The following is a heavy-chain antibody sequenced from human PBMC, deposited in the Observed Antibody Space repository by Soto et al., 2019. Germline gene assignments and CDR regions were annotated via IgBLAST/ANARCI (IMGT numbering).Heavy chain of an antibody. CDR1: GGSISSSSYY. J-gene: IGHJ6*03. V-gene: IGHV4-39*01. D-gene: IGHD6-13*01. CDR3: ARLKRAAAGYYYYYCMDV. CDR2: IYYSGST. Sequence: QLQLQESGPGLVKPSETLSLTCTVSGGSISSSSYYWGWIRQPPGKGLEWIGSIYYSGSTYYNPSLKSRVTLSVDTSKNQFSLKLSSVTAADTAVYYCARLKRAAAGYYYYYCMDVWGKGTTVTVSS.